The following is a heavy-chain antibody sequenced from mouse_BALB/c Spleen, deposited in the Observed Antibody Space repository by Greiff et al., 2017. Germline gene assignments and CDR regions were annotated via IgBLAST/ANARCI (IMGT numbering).Heavy chain of an antibody. CDR2: IWAGGST. CDR3: AGELAGDYGSCFDY. J-gene: IGHJ2*01. D-gene: IGHD2-1*01. V-gene: IGHV2-9*02. Sequence: VHLVESGPGLVAPSQSLSITCTVSGFSLTSYGVHWVRQPPGKGLEWLGVIWAGGSTNYNSALMSRLSISKDNSKSQVFLKMNSLQTDDTAMYYCAGELAGDYGSCFDYWGQGTTLTVSS. CDR1: GFSLTSYG.